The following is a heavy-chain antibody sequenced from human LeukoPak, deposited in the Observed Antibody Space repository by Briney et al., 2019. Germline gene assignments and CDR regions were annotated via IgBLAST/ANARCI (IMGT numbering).Heavy chain of an antibody. CDR2: ISAYNGNT. Sequence: GASVKVSCKASGYTFTSYGISWVRQAPGQGLEWMGWISAYNGNTNYAQKLQGRVTMTTDTSTSTAYMELRSLRSDDTAMYYCARHGGMVRGFSDAFDIWGQGTMVTVSS. CDR1: GYTFTSYG. CDR3: ARHGGMVRGFSDAFDI. V-gene: IGHV1-18*01. D-gene: IGHD3-10*01. J-gene: IGHJ3*02.